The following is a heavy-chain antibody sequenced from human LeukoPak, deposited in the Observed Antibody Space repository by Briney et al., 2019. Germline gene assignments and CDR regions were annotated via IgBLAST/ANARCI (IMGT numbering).Heavy chain of an antibody. CDR2: ISFSGGST. CDR3: AKESSGRRITLFFDGFDI. Sequence: PGGSLRLSCAASGFTFSSYAMSWVRQAPGKGLEWVSTISFSGGSTYYADSVKGRFTISRDNSKNTLYLQMNSLRAEDTALYYCAKESSGRRITLFFDGFDIWGHGTMVTVSS. CDR1: GFTFSSYA. V-gene: IGHV3-23*01. D-gene: IGHD3-3*01. J-gene: IGHJ3*02.